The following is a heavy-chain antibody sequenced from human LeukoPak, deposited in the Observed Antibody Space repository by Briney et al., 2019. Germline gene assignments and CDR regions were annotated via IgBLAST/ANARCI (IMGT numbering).Heavy chain of an antibody. CDR3: AKEPYDFWSGQGYYMDV. Sequence: PGGSLRPSCAASGFTVSSNYMSWVRQAPGKGLEWVSVIYSGGSTYYADSVKGRFTISRDNSKNTLYLQMNSLRAEDTAVYYCAKEPYDFWSGQGYYMDVWGKGTTVTVSS. V-gene: IGHV3-53*01. D-gene: IGHD3-3*01. CDR1: GFTVSSNY. CDR2: IYSGGST. J-gene: IGHJ6*03.